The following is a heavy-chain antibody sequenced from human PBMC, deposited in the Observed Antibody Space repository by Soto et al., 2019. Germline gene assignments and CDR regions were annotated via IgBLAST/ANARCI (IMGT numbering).Heavy chain of an antibody. D-gene: IGHD2-8*01. CDR2: IYHSGST. CDR3: ARRGYCTTGVCYSGMDV. CDR1: GGSISSSNW. Sequence: QVQLQESGPGLVKPSGTLSLTCAVSGGSISSSNWWSWVRQPPGKGLEWIGEIYHSGSTNYNPSLNTRVPISVDNSKNQFSLKLRSATAAHTAVYYCARRGYCTTGVCYSGMDVWGQGTTVTVSS. J-gene: IGHJ6*02. V-gene: IGHV4-4*02.